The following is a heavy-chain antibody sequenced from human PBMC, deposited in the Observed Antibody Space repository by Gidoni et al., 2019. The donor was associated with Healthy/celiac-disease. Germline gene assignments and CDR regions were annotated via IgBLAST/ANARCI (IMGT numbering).Heavy chain of an antibody. Sequence: QVQLVESGGGVVQPGRSLRPSCTASGFHFHSYAIHLVRQAQGKGLEWVAVISYDGSNKYYADSVKGRFTISRDNSKNTLYLQMNSLRAEDTAVYYCARDLRYCTNGVCYTTGGTLDYWGQGTLVTVSS. J-gene: IGHJ4*02. CDR1: GFHFHSYA. CDR2: ISYDGSNK. CDR3: ARDLRYCTNGVCYTTGGTLDY. D-gene: IGHD2-8*01. V-gene: IGHV3-30-3*01.